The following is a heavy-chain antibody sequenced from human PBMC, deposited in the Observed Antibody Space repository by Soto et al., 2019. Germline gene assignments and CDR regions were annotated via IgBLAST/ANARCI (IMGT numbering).Heavy chain of an antibody. CDR1: GGSISSGAYY. V-gene: IGHV4-31*03. CDR3: ARVTYDILAGPNWFDP. CDR2: IYHSGST. J-gene: IGHJ5*02. D-gene: IGHD3-9*01. Sequence: QVQLQESGPGLVKPSQTLSLTCTVSGGSISSGAYYWNWIRQHPGKGLEWIGYIYHSGSTYYNPSLKSRVTISLDTFKNQFSLTLSSVTAADTAVYYCARVTYDILAGPNWFDPWGQGTLVTVSS.